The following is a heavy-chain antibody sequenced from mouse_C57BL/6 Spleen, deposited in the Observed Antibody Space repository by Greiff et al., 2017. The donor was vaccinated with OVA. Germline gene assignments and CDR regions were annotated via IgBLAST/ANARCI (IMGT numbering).Heavy chain of an antibody. CDR3: ARSYYGSSYGFAY. V-gene: IGHV1-26*01. D-gene: IGHD1-1*01. CDR2: INPNNGGT. J-gene: IGHJ3*01. Sequence: EVQLQQSGPELVKPGASVKISCKASGYTFTDYYMNWVKQSHGKSLEWIGDINPNNGGTSYNQKFKGKATLTVDKSSSTAYMELRSLTSEDSAVYYCARSYYGSSYGFAYWGQGTLVTVSA. CDR1: GYTFTDYY.